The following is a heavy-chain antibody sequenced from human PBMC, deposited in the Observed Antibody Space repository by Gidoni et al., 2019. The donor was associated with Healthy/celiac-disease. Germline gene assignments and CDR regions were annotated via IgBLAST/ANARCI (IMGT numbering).Heavy chain of an antibody. Sequence: QVQLVQSGAEVKKPGSSVKVSCKASGGPFSSYALSWVRQAPGQGLEWMGRIIPILGIANYAQKFQGRVTITADKSTSTAYMELSSLRSEDTAVYYCARGYSYGASVNWFDPWGQGTLVTVSS. J-gene: IGHJ5*02. CDR1: GGPFSSYA. CDR3: ARGYSYGASVNWFDP. V-gene: IGHV1-69*04. CDR2: IIPILGIA. D-gene: IGHD5-18*01.